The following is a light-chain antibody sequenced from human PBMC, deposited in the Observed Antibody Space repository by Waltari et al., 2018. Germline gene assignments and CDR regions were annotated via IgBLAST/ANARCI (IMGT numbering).Light chain of an antibody. CDR3: QQSYTTPPT. CDR2: AAS. J-gene: IGKJ1*01. V-gene: IGKV1-39*01. CDR1: QRVSNN. Sequence: DIQMTQSPSSLSASVGDRVTITCRASQRVSNNLNWFQQKPGKAPKLLIYAASSLQSGVPSRFSGSGSGTDFTLTISSLQLEDFATYYCQQSYTTPPTFGQGTKVEIK.